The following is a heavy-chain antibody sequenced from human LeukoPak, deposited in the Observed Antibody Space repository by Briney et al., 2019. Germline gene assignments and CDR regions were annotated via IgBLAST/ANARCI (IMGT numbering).Heavy chain of an antibody. J-gene: IGHJ5*02. D-gene: IGHD3-3*01. Sequence: SETLSLTCAVSGYSISSGYYWGWIRQPPGKGLEWIGSIYHSGSTYYNPSLKSPVTISVDTSKNQFSLKLSSVTAADTAVYYCAVSPTYDFWSGYSGGWFDPWGQGTLVTVSS. V-gene: IGHV4-38-2*01. CDR1: GYSISSGYY. CDR3: AVSPTYDFWSGYSGGWFDP. CDR2: IYHSGST.